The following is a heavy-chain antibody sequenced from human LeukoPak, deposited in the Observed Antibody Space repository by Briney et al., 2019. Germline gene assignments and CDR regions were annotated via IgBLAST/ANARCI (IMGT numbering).Heavy chain of an antibody. CDR3: ARGPVDYYGSGSYYSYGMDV. CDR2: IIPIFGTA. J-gene: IGHJ6*04. V-gene: IGHV1-69*01. D-gene: IGHD3-10*01. CDR1: GGTFSSYA. Sequence: GASVKVSCKASGGTFSSYAISWVRQAPGQGLEWMGGIIPIFGTANYAQKFQGRVTITADESTSTAYMELSSLRSEDTAVYYCARGPVDYYGSGSYYSYGMDVWGKGTTVTVSS.